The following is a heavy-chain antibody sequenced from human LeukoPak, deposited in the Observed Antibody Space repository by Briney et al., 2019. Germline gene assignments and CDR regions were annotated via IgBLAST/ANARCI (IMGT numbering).Heavy chain of an antibody. CDR1: GGSISSYY. Sequence: SETLSLTCTVSGGSISSYYWSWVRQPPGKGLEWIGFVYYTGSTNYSPSLKSRVTISVDTSKNQFSLKLSSVTAADTAVYYCARDQQQLVSYYYYYYMDVWGKGTTVTVSS. CDR3: ARDQQQLVSYYYYYYMDV. J-gene: IGHJ6*03. V-gene: IGHV4-59*12. D-gene: IGHD6-13*01. CDR2: VYYTGST.